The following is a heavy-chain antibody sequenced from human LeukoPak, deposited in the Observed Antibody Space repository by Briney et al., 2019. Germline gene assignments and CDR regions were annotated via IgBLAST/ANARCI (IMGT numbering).Heavy chain of an antibody. CDR2: IYYSGST. V-gene: IGHV4-59*01. D-gene: IGHD3-22*01. CDR1: GGSISSYY. CDR3: ARDRDSSGYYYRFDP. Sequence: SETLSLTCTVSGGSISSYYWSWIRQPPGKGLEWIGYIYYSGSTNYNPSLKSRVTISVDTSKNQFSLKLRSVTAADTAVYYCARDRDSSGYYYRFDPWGQGTLVTVSP. J-gene: IGHJ5*02.